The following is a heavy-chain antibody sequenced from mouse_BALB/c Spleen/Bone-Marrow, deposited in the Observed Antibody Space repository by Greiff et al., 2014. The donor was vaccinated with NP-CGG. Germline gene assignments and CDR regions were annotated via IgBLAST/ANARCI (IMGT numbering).Heavy chain of an antibody. CDR2: ISSGSSTI. D-gene: IGHD4-1*01. CDR1: GFTFSSFG. J-gene: IGHJ2*01. Sequence: VQLKESGGGLVQPGGSQKLSCAASGFTFSSFGMHWVRQAPERGLEWVAYISSGSSTIFYADTVKGRFTISRDNPKNTLFLQMTSLRSEDTAMYYCTRGGNWEDFDYWGQGTTLTVSS. V-gene: IGHV5-17*02. CDR3: TRGGNWEDFDY.